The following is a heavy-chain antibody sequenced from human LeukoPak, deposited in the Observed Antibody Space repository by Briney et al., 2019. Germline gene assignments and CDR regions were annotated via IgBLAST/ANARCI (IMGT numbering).Heavy chain of an antibody. CDR3: AREVDIVVVPADQWWFDP. Sequence: SVKVSCKASGYTFTSYYMHWVRQAPGQGLEWMGIINPSGGSTSYAQKFQGRVTMTRGTSTSTVYMELSSLRSEDTAVYYCAREVDIVVVPADQWWFDPWGQGTLVTVSS. CDR1: GYTFTSYY. CDR2: INPSGGST. J-gene: IGHJ5*02. V-gene: IGHV1-46*01. D-gene: IGHD2-2*03.